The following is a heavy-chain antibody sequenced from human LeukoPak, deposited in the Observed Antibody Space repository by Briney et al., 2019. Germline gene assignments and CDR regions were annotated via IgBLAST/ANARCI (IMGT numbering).Heavy chain of an antibody. V-gene: IGHV1-2*02. Sequence: GASVKVSCKASGYTFTGYYMHWLRQAPGQGLEWMGWISPNSGGTNYAQKFQGRVTMTRDTSISTAYMELSRLRSDDTAVYYCARGDRTYYYGSETYYFDYWGQGTLVTVSS. CDR2: ISPNSGGT. D-gene: IGHD3-10*01. CDR3: ARGDRTYYYGSETYYFDY. CDR1: GYTFTGYY. J-gene: IGHJ4*02.